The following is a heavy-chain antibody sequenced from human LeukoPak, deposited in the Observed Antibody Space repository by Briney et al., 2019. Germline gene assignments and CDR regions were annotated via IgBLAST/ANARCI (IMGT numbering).Heavy chain of an antibody. CDR2: IIPIFGTA. CDR1: GGTFSSYA. D-gene: IGHD6-13*01. J-gene: IGHJ4*02. V-gene: IGHV1-69*06. CDR3: ARDRVEEVAAAGTGY. Sequence: ASVKVSCKASGGTFSSYAISWVRQAPGQGLEWMGRIIPIFGTANYAQTFQGRVTITADKSTSTAYMELSSLRSEDTAVYYCARDRVEEVAAAGTGYWGQGTLVTVSS.